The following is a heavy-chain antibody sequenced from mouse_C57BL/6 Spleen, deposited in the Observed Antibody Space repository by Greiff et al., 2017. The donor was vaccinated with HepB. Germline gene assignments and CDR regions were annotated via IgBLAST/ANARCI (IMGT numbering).Heavy chain of an antibody. CDR3: ARSDSKSPDYGGYYAMDY. V-gene: IGHV1-81*01. CDR1: GYTFTSYG. D-gene: IGHD1-1*02. CDR2: IYPRSGNT. Sequence: VMLVESGAELARPGASVKLSCKASGYTFTSYGISWVKQRTGQGLEWIGEIYPRSGNTYYNEKFKGKATLTADKSSSTAYMELRSLTSEDSAVYFCARSDSKSPDYGGYYAMDYWGQGTSVTVSS. J-gene: IGHJ4*01.